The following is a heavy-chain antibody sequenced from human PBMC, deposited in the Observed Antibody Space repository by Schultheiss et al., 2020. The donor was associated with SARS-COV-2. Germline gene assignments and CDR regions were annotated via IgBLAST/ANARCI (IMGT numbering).Heavy chain of an antibody. J-gene: IGHJ4*02. CDR3: ARGSMVQEGFDY. D-gene: IGHD3-10*01. CDR2: INHSGST. CDR1: GGSFSGYY. V-gene: IGHV4-34*01. Sequence: SETLSLTCAVYGGSFSGYYWSWIRQPPGKGLEWIGEINHSGSTNYNPSLKSRVTISVDTSKNQFSLKLSSVTAADTAVYYCARGSMVQEGFDYWGQGTLVTVSS.